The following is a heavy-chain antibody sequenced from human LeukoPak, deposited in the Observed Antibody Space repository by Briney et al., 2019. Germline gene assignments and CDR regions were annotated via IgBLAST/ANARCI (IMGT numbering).Heavy chain of an antibody. J-gene: IGHJ5*02. V-gene: IGHV4-34*01. CDR3: ARGVAVAGHRWFDP. D-gene: IGHD6-19*01. CDR1: GGSFSGYY. CDR2: INHSGST. Sequence: SETLSLTCAVYGGSFSGYYWSWIRPPPGKGLEWIGEINHSGSTNYNPSLKSRVTISVDTSKNQFSLKLSSVTAADTAVYYCARGVAVAGHRWFDPWGQGTLVTVSS.